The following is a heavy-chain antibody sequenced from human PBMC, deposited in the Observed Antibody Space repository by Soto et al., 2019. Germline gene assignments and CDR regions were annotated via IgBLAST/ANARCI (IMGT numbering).Heavy chain of an antibody. D-gene: IGHD3-16*02. V-gene: IGHV4-4*07. J-gene: IGHJ4*02. CDR1: GGSISSYY. CDR3: ARDDPEGYVWGSYRYFPT. Sequence: PSATLSLTCTVSGGSISSYYWSWIRQPAGKGLEWIGRIYTSGSTNYNPSLKSRVTMSVDTSKNQFSLKLSSVTAADTAVYYCARDDPEGYVWGSYRYFPTWGQGTLGTVSS. CDR2: IYTSGST.